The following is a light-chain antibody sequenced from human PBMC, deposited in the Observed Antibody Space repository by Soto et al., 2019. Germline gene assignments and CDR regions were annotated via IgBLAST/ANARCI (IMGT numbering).Light chain of an antibody. V-gene: IGKV1-27*01. Sequence: DIQMTQSPGSVSSAVGDRVTITCRASQDIRNYLAWYQQKPGKLPKLLVYAASALHSGVLSRFSGSGSGTDFTLTISSLQPEDVATYYCQKYSRAPRTFGGGTKVEI. CDR3: QKYSRAPRT. J-gene: IGKJ4*01. CDR1: QDIRNY. CDR2: AAS.